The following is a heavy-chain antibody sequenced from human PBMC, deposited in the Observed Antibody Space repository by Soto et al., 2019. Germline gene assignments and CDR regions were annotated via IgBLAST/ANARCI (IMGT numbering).Heavy chain of an antibody. CDR3: ARHAVNETPGIAGPYPKYYFDY. V-gene: IGHV4-39*01. D-gene: IGHD6-13*01. Sequence: SETLSLTCTVSGGSISSSSYYWGWIRQPPGKGLEWIGSIYYSGSTYYNPSLKSRVTISVDTSKNQFSLKLSSVTAADTAVYYCARHAVNETPGIAGPYPKYYFDYWGQGTLVTVSS. J-gene: IGHJ4*02. CDR2: IYYSGST. CDR1: GGSISSSSYY.